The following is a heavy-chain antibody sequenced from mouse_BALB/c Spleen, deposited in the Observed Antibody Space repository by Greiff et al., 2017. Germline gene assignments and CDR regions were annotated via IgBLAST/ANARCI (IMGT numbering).Heavy chain of an antibody. CDR2: IHYSGST. D-gene: IGHD2-14*01. V-gene: IGHV3-1*02. J-gene: IGHJ2*01. CDR1: GYSITSGYS. Sequence: DVKLQESGPDLVKPSQSLSLTCTVTGYSITSGYSWHWIRQFPGNKLEWMGYIHYSGSTNYNPSLKSRISITRDTSKNQFFLQLNSVTTEDTATYYCASYYRYDDYFDYGGQGTTLTVSS. CDR3: ASYYRYDDYFDY.